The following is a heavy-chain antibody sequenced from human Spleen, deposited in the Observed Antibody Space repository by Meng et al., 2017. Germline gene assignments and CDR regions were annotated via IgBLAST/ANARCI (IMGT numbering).Heavy chain of an antibody. V-gene: IGHV3-21*01. J-gene: IGHJ6*02. CDR3: ARHMLTFGGVIVSTYYYYAMDV. Sequence: GESLKISCAASGFTFSSYAMTWVRQAPGKGLEWVSSIGSDSTYIYYADSVKGRFTISRDNAKNSLYLQMSSLGVEDAAVYFCARHMLTFGGVIVSTYYYYAMDVWGQGTTVTVSS. CDR1: GFTFSSYA. CDR2: IGSDSTYI. D-gene: IGHD3-16*02.